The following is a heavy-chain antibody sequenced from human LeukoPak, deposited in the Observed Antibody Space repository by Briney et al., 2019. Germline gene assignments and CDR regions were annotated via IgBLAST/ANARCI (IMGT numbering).Heavy chain of an antibody. V-gene: IGHV3-30*02. CDR2: IRYDGSNK. CDR1: GFTFSSYG. J-gene: IGHJ6*03. D-gene: IGHD6-13*01. CDR3: AKAAIAAAGTLWGFPVSRGSYYYMDV. Sequence: PGGSLRLSCAASGFTFSSYGMHWVRQAPGKGLEWVAFIRYDGSNKYYADSVKGRFTISRDNSKNTLYLQMNSLRAEDTAVYYCAKAAIAAAGTLWGFPVSRGSYYYMDVWGKGTTVTISS.